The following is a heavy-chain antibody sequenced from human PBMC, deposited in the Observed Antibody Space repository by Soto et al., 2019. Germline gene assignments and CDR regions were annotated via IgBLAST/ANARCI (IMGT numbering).Heavy chain of an antibody. V-gene: IGHV1-69*01. CDR2: IIPIFGTA. J-gene: IGHJ6*02. CDR3: ERANYYDFWSGYNLNYYYYGMDV. Sequence: QVQLVQSGAEVKKPGSSVKVSCKASGGTFSSYAISWVRQAPGQGLDWMGGIIPIFGTANDAQKFQGIVTITADEATSAAYMELSSLRSEDTAVYYCERANYYDFWSGYNLNYYYYGMDVWGQGTTVTVSS. CDR1: GGTFSSYA. D-gene: IGHD3-3*01.